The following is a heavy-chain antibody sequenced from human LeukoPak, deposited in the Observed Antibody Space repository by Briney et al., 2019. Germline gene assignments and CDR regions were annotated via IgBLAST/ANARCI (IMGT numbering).Heavy chain of an antibody. J-gene: IGHJ4*02. CDR3: ARMSSGGFYFDY. D-gene: IGHD6-19*01. CDR2: INHSGST. CDR1: GGSFSGYY. Sequence: PSETLSLTCAVYGGSFSGYYWSWIRQPPGKGLEWIGEINHSGSTNYNPSLKSRVTISVDTSKNQFSLKLSSVTAADTAVYYCARMSSGGFYFDYWGQGTLVTVSS. V-gene: IGHV4-34*01.